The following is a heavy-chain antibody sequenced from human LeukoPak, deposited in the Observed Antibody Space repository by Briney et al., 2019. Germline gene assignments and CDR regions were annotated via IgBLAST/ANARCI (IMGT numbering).Heavy chain of an antibody. D-gene: IGHD5-18*01. CDR2: ISGSGGST. J-gene: IGHJ4*02. CDR3: AKTVGSYGSLFDY. Sequence: GGSLRLSCAASGFSFNSYAMTWVRQAPGKGLGCVSAISGSGGSTYYADSVKGRFTISRHNSKNTLYLQMSSLRAEDTAVYYCAKTVGSYGSLFDYWGQGTLVTVSS. V-gene: IGHV3-23*01. CDR1: GFSFNSYA.